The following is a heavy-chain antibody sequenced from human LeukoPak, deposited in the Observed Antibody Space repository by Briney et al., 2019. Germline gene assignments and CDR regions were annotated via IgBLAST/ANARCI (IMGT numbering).Heavy chain of an antibody. D-gene: IGHD2-15*01. CDR1: GSTLSSYA. CDR3: AKAPVTTCRGAFCYPFDY. Sequence: GGSLRLSCAVSGSTLSSYAMSWVRQAPGKGLEWVSAISDTGNTYHADSVKGRFTISRDSSKNTLFLQMNRLRPEDAAVYYCAKAPVTTCRGAFCYPFDYWGLGTLVTVSS. V-gene: IGHV3-23*01. CDR2: ISDTGNT. J-gene: IGHJ4*02.